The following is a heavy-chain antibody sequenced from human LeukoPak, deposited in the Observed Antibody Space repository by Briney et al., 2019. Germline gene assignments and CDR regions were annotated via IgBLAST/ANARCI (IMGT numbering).Heavy chain of an antibody. V-gene: IGHV1-58*02. CDR2: IVVGSGKT. D-gene: IGHD1-26*01. CDR1: GFTFTSSA. J-gene: IGHJ4*02. Sequence: ASVKVSCKASGFTFTSSAMQWVGQARGQRREWIGWIVVGSGKTNYAQKFQERGTNTRERSTRTDYMELSSLRSDDTAVYYCAADLSGATIPDYWGQGTLVTVSS. CDR3: AADLSGATIPDY.